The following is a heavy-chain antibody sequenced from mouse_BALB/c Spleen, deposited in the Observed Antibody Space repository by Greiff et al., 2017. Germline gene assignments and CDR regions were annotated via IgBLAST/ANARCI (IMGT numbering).Heavy chain of an antibody. CDR2: ISYSGST. Sequence: EVMLVESGPGLVKPSQSLSLTCTVTGYSITSDYAWNWIRQFPGNKLEWMGYISYSGSTGYNPSLKSRISITRDTSKNQFFLQLNSVTTEDTATYYCARGYDYDGRYFDVWGAGTTVTVSS. D-gene: IGHD2-4*01. J-gene: IGHJ1*01. CDR1: GYSITSDYA. CDR3: ARGYDYDGRYFDV. V-gene: IGHV3-2*02.